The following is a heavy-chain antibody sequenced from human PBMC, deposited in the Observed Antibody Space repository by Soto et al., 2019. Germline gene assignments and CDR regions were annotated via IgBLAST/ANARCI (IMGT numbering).Heavy chain of an antibody. CDR1: GGSLSSGCYY. V-gene: IGHV4-31*03. CDR3: ARVPKGVPGAMGGGYYYYGMDV. J-gene: IGHJ6*02. CDR2: IYYSGST. D-gene: IGHD2-2*01. Sequence: SETLSRTCTVSGGSLSSGCYYWNWIRQHPGNGLEWIGYIYYSGSTYYNPSLKSGVTISVDTSKNQFSLKLSSVTAADTAVYYCARVPKGVPGAMGGGYYYYGMDVWGQGTTVKVSS.